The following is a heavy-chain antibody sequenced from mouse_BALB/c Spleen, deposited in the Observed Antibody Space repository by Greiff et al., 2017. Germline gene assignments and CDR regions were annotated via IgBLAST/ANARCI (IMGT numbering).Heavy chain of an antibody. V-gene: IGHV1S34*01. D-gene: IGHD4-1*01. CDR2: ISCYNGAT. Sequence: LVKTGASVKISCKASGYSFTGYYMHWVKQSHGQSLEWIGYISCYNGATSYNQKFKGKATFTVDTSSSTAYMQFNSLTSEDSAVYYCARRDWDRGGNFDYWGQGTTLTVSS. CDR3: ARRDWDRGGNFDY. CDR1: GYSFTGYY. J-gene: IGHJ2*01.